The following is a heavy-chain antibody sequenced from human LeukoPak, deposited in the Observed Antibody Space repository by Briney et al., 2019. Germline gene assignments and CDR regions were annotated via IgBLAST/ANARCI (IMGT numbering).Heavy chain of an antibody. CDR3: ARDASRDGYSLNDY. Sequence: SETLSLTCAVYGGSLSGYYWGWIRQPPGKGLEWIGEINHSGSTNYNPSLKSRVTISVDTSKNQFSLKLSSVTAADTAVYYCARDASRDGYSLNDYWGQGTLATVSS. D-gene: IGHD5-24*01. J-gene: IGHJ4*01. V-gene: IGHV4-34*01. CDR1: GGSLSGYY. CDR2: INHSGST.